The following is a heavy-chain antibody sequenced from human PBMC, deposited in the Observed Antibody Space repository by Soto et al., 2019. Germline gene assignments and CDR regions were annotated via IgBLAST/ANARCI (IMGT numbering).Heavy chain of an antibody. V-gene: IGHV4-34*01. CDR1: GGSFIGYY. CDR2: INHSGST. Sequence: SETLSLTCTVYGGSFIGYYWSWIRQPPGKGLEWIGEINHSGSTNYNPSLKSRVNISVDTSKNQFSLKLSSVTAADTAVYYCARGGTVAVAAGYYNFDYWGQGTLVTVSS. J-gene: IGHJ4*02. D-gene: IGHD3-9*01. CDR3: ARGGTVAVAAGYYNFDY.